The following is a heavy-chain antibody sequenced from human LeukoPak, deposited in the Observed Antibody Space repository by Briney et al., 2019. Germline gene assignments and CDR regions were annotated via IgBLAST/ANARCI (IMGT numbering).Heavy chain of an antibody. V-gene: IGHV4-61*02. Sequence: SETLSLTCTVSGGSISSGSYYWSWIRQPAGKGLEWIGRIYTSGSTNYNPSLKSRVTISVDTSKNQFSLKLSSVTAADTAVYYCARLGLEGATIGFDYWGQGTLVTVSS. D-gene: IGHD1-26*01. J-gene: IGHJ4*02. CDR1: GGSISSGSYY. CDR3: ARLGLEGATIGFDY. CDR2: IYTSGST.